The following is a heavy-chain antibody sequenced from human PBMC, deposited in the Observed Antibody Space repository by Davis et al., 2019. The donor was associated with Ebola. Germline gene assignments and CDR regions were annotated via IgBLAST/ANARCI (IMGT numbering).Heavy chain of an antibody. CDR1: GFTFSSYA. Sequence: PGGSLRLSCAASGFTFSSYAMHWVRQAPGKGLEWVAVISYDGSNKYYADSVKGRFTISRDNSKNTLYLQMNSLRAEDTAVYYCARRSYGVDYWGQGTLVTVSS. J-gene: IGHJ4*02. CDR3: ARRSYGVDY. D-gene: IGHD5-18*01. CDR2: ISYDGSNK. V-gene: IGHV3-30-3*01.